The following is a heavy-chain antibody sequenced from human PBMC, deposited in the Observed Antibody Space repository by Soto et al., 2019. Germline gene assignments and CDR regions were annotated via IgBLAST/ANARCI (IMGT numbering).Heavy chain of an antibody. CDR1: GFTFSSAA. CDR3: PTSLAIHYKNWFDP. Sequence: QILESGGSLVQPGGSLRLSCVAAGFTFSSAAMNWVRQAPGKGLEWVSIISDTGTRTHYADSVKGRFTISRDNSKNTLYLDMNTLRAEDTAVYYCPTSLAIHYKNWFDPWGKGTLVTVSS. CDR2: ISDTGTRT. V-gene: IGHV3-23*01. D-gene: IGHD4-4*01. J-gene: IGHJ5*02.